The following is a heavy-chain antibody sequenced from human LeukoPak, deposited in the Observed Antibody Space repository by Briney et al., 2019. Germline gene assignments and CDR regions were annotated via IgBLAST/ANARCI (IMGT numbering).Heavy chain of an antibody. D-gene: IGHD2-2*01. CDR2: ISASAGST. CDR3: ARDLVVVPAAVNWFDP. V-gene: IGHV3-23*01. Sequence: PGGSLRLSCAASGFTFSSYAMSWVRRAPGKGLEWVSAISASAGSTYYADSVKGRFTISRDNSKKTLYLQMNSLRAEDTAVYYCARDLVVVPAAVNWFDPWGQGTLVTVSS. J-gene: IGHJ5*02. CDR1: GFTFSSYA.